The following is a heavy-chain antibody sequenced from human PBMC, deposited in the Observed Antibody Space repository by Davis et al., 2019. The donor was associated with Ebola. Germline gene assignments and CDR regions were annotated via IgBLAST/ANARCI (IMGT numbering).Heavy chain of an antibody. CDR1: GFTFSSYW. Sequence: GGSLRLSCAASGFTFSSYWMHWVRQAPGKGLEWVSYISSSGSTIYYADSVKGRFTISRDNAKNSLYLQMNSLRAEDTAVYYCARGYYGDYVIDYWGQGTLVTVSS. CDR3: ARGYYGDYVIDY. D-gene: IGHD4-17*01. V-gene: IGHV3-48*04. J-gene: IGHJ4*02. CDR2: ISSSGSTI.